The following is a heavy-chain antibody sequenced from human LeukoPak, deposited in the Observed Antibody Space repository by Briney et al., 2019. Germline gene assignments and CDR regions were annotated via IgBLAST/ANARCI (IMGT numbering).Heavy chain of an antibody. CDR3: ARGDYGSGTYLWGS. CDR2: IDTSGST. CDR1: GGSIRSGIYY. V-gene: IGHV4-61*02. D-gene: IGHD3-10*01. J-gene: IGHJ5*02. Sequence: PSETLSLTCTVSGGSIRSGIYYWSWIRQPAGKGLEWIGRIDTSGSTNYNPSLKSRVTISVDTSKNQSSLKLSSVTAADTAVYYCARGDYGSGTYLWGSWGQGILVTVSS.